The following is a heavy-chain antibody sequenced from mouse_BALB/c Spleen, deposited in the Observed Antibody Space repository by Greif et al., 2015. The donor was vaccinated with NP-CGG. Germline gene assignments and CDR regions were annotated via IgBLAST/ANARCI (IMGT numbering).Heavy chain of an antibody. Sequence: EVQVVESGPELVKPGASVKMSCKASGYTFTSYVMHWVKQKPGQGLEWIGYINPYNDGTKYNEKFKGKATLTSDKSSSTAYMELSSLTSEDSAVYYCANDYDYWGQGTTLTVSS. V-gene: IGHV1-14*01. CDR2: INPYNDGT. CDR1: GYTFTSYV. D-gene: IGHD2-4*01. CDR3: ANDYDY. J-gene: IGHJ2*01.